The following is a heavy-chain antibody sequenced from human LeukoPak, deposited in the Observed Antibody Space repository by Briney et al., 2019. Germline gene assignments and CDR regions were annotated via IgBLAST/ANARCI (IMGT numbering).Heavy chain of an antibody. CDR2: IFSTGST. V-gene: IGHV4-59*01. J-gene: IGHJ5*02. Sequence: SETLSLTCTVSGDSISSYYWSWIRQPPGKGLEWIGDIFSTGSTNYSPPLKSRVTISVDMSKNQFSLKLSSVTAADTAVYYCARDIGIAAAGTWWFDPWGQGTLVAVSS. CDR1: GDSISSYY. CDR3: ARDIGIAAAGTWWFDP. D-gene: IGHD6-13*01.